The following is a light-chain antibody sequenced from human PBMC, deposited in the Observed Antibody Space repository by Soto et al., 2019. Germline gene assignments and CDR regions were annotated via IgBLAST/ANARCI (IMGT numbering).Light chain of an antibody. V-gene: IGLV4-69*01. J-gene: IGLJ7*01. CDR3: QTWGTGSAGVV. Sequence: QLVLTQSPSASASLGASVKLTCTLSSGHSNYAIAWHQQQPETGPRYLMKVNSGGSHIKGDGIPDRFSGSSSGAERYLFISSLQSEDEADYYCQTWGTGSAGVVFGGGTHLTVL. CDR1: SGHSNYA. CDR2: VNSGGSH.